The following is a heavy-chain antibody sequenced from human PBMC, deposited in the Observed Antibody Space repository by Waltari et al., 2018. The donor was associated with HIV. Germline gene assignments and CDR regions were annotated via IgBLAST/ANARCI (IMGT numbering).Heavy chain of an antibody. V-gene: IGHV1-46*01. Sequence: QVQLVQSGAELKKPGASVEVSCKASGYTFTNYYIHWLRQAPGQGLEWLGMIDPGGGGTGYAQKFQGRVALTRDTSTNTSHRWLTSLRLDDTAVYYWARDGAPYSSSWYYCDSWGQGTLVTVSS. J-gene: IGHJ4*02. CDR2: IDPGGGGT. CDR3: ARDGAPYSSSWYYCDS. D-gene: IGHD6-13*01. CDR1: GYTFTNYY.